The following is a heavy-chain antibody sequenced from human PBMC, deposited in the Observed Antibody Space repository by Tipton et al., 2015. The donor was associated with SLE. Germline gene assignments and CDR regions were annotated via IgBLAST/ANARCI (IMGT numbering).Heavy chain of an antibody. V-gene: IGHV4-38-2*02. CDR2: IYHDGST. CDR3: ARDPDNEDDERRDKL. Sequence: TLSLTCAVYGGSLSDGHYWGWIRQPPGGTLEWIGNIYHDGSTFSNTSHKSRLTMSVETSKNQIFLTLTSMTAADTAVYYCARDPDNEDDERRDKLWGRGTLVTVSS. CDR1: GGSLSDGHY. D-gene: IGHD1-1*01. J-gene: IGHJ4*02.